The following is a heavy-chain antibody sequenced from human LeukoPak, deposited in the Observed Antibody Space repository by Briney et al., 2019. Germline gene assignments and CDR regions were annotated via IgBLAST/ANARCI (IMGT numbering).Heavy chain of an antibody. CDR3: ARETYFYDTDYYYVKYFGS. CDR1: GFTFSSYW. Sequence: PGGSLRLSCAASGFTFSSYWMTWVRQAPGKGLEWVANIKQDGSEKYYVDSVKGRFTISRDNAKNSLYLQMNSLSAEDTAVYFCARETYFYDTDYYYVKYFGSWGQGTLVTVSS. CDR2: IKQDGSEK. J-gene: IGHJ4*02. D-gene: IGHD3-22*01. V-gene: IGHV3-7*03.